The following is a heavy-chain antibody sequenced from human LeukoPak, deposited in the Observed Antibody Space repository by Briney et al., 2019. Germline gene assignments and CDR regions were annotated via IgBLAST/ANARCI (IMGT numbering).Heavy chain of an antibody. D-gene: IGHD2-15*01. J-gene: IGHJ4*02. CDR3: ASRSGLDGG. Sequence: GGSLRLSCEASGFTFSSYAMTWVRQAPGKGLEWVSAISYSADNTYYADSVKGRFTISRDNSKSTLYLQMNSLRAEDTAVYYCASRSGLDGGWGQGTLVTVSS. CDR1: GFTFSSYA. CDR2: ISYSADNT. V-gene: IGHV3-23*01.